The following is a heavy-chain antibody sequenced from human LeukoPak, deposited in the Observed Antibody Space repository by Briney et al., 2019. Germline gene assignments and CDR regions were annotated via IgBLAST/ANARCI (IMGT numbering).Heavy chain of an antibody. Sequence: ASVKVSCKASGCTFTSYYMHWVRQAPGQGLEWMGIINPSGGSTSYAQKFQGRVTMTRDTSTSTVYMELSSLRSEDTAVYYCARNRIAARIFDYWGQGTLVTVSS. J-gene: IGHJ4*02. CDR2: INPSGGST. V-gene: IGHV1-46*01. CDR1: GCTFTSYY. CDR3: ARNRIAARIFDY. D-gene: IGHD6-6*01.